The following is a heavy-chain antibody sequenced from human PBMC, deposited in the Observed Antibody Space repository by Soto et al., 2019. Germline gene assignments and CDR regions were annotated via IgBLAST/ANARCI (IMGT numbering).Heavy chain of an antibody. CDR1: GFTFSDYY. D-gene: IGHD4-17*01. Sequence: GGSLRLSCAASGFTFSDYYMSWIRQAPGKGLEWVSYISSSSGYTNYADSVRGRFTISRDNAKNSLYLQMNSLRAEDTAVYYCAKEYGRLDYWGQGTLVTVSS. J-gene: IGHJ4*02. V-gene: IGHV3-11*06. CDR2: ISSSSGYT. CDR3: AKEYGRLDY.